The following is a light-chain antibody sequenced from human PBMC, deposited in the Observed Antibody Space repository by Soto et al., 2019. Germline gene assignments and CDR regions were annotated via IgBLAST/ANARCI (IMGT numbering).Light chain of an antibody. CDR1: ESISNW. CDR3: QQNDTYWT. V-gene: IGKV1-5*03. J-gene: IGKJ1*01. CDR2: KAS. Sequence: IRMRQSSSTRSASVGGRGIVTGRASESISNWLAWYQQKPGKAPNLLIYKASSLKSGVPLRFSGSGSETEFPLTINSLQPDDFATYCCQQNDTYWTFGQGTKVDIK.